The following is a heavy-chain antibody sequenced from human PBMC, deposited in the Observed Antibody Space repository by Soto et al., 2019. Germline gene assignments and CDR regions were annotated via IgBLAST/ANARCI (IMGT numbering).Heavy chain of an antibody. D-gene: IGHD2-15*01. CDR3: ARDSRRYCSGGSCSSYFHY. V-gene: IGHV1-18*01. J-gene: IGHJ4*02. CDR1: GYTFTSYG. Sequence: ASVKVSCKASGYTFTSYGISWVRQAPGQGLEWMGWISAYNGNTNYAQKLQGRVTMTTDTSTSTAYMELRSLRSDDTAVYYCARDSRRYCSGGSCSSYFHYSGQATLVTVSS. CDR2: ISAYNGNT.